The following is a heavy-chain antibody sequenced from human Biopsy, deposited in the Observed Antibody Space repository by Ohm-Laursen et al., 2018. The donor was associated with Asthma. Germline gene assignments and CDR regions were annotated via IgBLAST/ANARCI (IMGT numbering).Heavy chain of an antibody. CDR2: ISYDGNHK. D-gene: IGHD5-12*01. J-gene: IGHJ4*02. Sequence: SLRLSCTASGFMFGSFGMHWVRQAPGKGLEWVAVISYDGNHKFYEDSVKGRFTISRDNSKNTLYLQMNSLRTEDTAGYYCAKRRGYSGHDNDYWGQGTLVIVSS. CDR3: AKRRGYSGHDNDY. V-gene: IGHV3-30*18. CDR1: GFMFGSFG.